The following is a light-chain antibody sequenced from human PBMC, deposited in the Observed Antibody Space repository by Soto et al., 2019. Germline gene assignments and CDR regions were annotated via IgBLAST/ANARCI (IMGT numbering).Light chain of an antibody. CDR2: GAS. CDR3: QQYGGSPLYT. Sequence: DIVLTQSPGTLSLSPGEGATLSYRASQSVSSSHLAWYQQKPGQAPRLVIYGASSRATGIPDRFSGSGSGTDFTLTISRLEPEDFAVYYCQQYGGSPLYTFGQGTTLEIK. CDR1: QSVSSSH. V-gene: IGKV3-20*01. J-gene: IGKJ2*01.